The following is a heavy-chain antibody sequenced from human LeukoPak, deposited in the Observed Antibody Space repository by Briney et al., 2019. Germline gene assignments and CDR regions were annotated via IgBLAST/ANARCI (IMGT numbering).Heavy chain of an antibody. Sequence: ASVKVSCKASGYTFTSYGISWVRQAPGQGLEWMGIINPSGGSTSYAQKFQGRVTMTRDTSTSTVYMELSSLRSEDTAVYYCARGGQTTVVTSYYYYMDVWGKGTTVTVSS. V-gene: IGHV1-46*01. J-gene: IGHJ6*03. D-gene: IGHD4-23*01. CDR3: ARGGQTTVVTSYYYYMDV. CDR2: INPSGGST. CDR1: GYTFTSYG.